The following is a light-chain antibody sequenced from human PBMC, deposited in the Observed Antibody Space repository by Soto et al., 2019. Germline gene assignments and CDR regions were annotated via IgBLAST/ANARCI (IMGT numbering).Light chain of an antibody. CDR1: QNISNY. CDR3: QQRSNWPRT. Sequence: EIVMKQFPATMSASPGERATLSRRASQNISNYLIWYQHKPGQAPRLLIYDVSNRATDITARFSGSGSGTDFTLTISSLEPEDLAVYFCQQRSNWPRTFGQGTKVDIK. J-gene: IGKJ1*01. V-gene: IGKV3-11*01. CDR2: DVS.